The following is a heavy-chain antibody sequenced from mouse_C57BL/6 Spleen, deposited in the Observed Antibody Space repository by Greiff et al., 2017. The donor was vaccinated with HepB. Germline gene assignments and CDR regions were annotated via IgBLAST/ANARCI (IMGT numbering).Heavy chain of an antibody. CDR1: GFNIKDYY. Sequence: EVQGVESGAELVKPGASVKLSCTASGFNIKDYYMHWVKQRTEQGLEWIGRIDPEDGETKYAPKFQGKATITADTSSNTAYLQLSSPTSEDTAVYYCARTLITTVVAPYFDVWGTGTTVTVSS. J-gene: IGHJ1*03. CDR3: ARTLITTVVAPYFDV. D-gene: IGHD1-1*01. V-gene: IGHV14-2*01. CDR2: IDPEDGET.